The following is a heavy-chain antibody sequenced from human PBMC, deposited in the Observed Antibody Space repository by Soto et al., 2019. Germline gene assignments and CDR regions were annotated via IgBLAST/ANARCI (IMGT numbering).Heavy chain of an antibody. CDR1: GGSFSGYY. CDR2: INHSGST. CDR3: ARAGYYDFWRGSPYYMDV. D-gene: IGHD3-3*01. Sequence: SETLSLTCAVYGGSFSGYYWSWIRQPPGKGLEWIGEINHSGSTNYNPSLKSRVTISVDTSKNQFSLKLSSVTAADTAVYYCARAGYYDFWRGSPYYMDVWGKGTTVTVSS. J-gene: IGHJ6*03. V-gene: IGHV4-34*01.